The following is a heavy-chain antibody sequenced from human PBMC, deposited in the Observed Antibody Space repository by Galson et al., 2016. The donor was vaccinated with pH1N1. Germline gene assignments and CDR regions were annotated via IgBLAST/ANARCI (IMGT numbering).Heavy chain of an antibody. Sequence: SLRLSCAASGFSFSSYAMHWVRQAPGKGLEYVSAISNNGGTTYYADSVKGRFTISRDNSKNTLYLQMGSLRAEDMAVYYCARSFAVGARSYYAMDVWGQGTTVSASS. CDR2: ISNNGGTT. D-gene: IGHD1-26*01. CDR3: ARSFAVGARSYYAMDV. V-gene: IGHV3-64*02. CDR1: GFSFSSYA. J-gene: IGHJ6*02.